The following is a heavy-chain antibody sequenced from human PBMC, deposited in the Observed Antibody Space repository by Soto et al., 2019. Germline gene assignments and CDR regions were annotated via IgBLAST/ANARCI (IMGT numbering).Heavy chain of an antibody. CDR3: ARLYYDILTGYYPLDI. CDR2: ISSSSSYI. D-gene: IGHD3-9*01. V-gene: IGHV3-21*01. CDR1: GFTFSSYS. J-gene: IGHJ3*02. Sequence: VQLVESGGGLVKPGGSLRLSCAASGFTFSSYSMNWVRQAPGKGLEWVSSISSSSSYIYYADSVKGRFTISRDNAKNSLYLQMNSLRAEDTAVYYCARLYYDILTGYYPLDIWGQGTMVTVSS.